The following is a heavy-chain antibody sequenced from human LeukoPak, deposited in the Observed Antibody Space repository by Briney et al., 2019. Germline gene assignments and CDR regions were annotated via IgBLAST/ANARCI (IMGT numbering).Heavy chain of an antibody. Sequence: PSETLSLTCAVYGGSFSGYYWSWIRQPPGKGLEWIGEINHSGSTNSNPSLKSRVTISVDTSKNQFSLKLSSVTAADTAVYYCARRAHDILTGYPRRGYYYYYMDVWGKGTTVTISS. V-gene: IGHV4-34*01. CDR2: INHSGST. J-gene: IGHJ6*03. CDR3: ARRAHDILTGYPRRGYYYYYMDV. D-gene: IGHD3-9*01. CDR1: GGSFSGYY.